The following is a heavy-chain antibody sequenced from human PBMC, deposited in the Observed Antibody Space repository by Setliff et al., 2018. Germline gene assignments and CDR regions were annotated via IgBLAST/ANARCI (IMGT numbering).Heavy chain of an antibody. J-gene: IGHJ3*02. CDR3: ARDQKGVVPAAMKAFDI. V-gene: IGHV1-69*10. D-gene: IGHD2-2*01. Sequence: GASVKVSCKACGGTFSSDAISWVRQAPGQGLEWMGGIIAILGIANYAQKFQGRVTITADESTSTAYVELSSLRSEDTAVYYCARDQKGVVPAAMKAFDIWGQGTMVTVSS. CDR1: GGTFSSDA. CDR2: IIAILGIA.